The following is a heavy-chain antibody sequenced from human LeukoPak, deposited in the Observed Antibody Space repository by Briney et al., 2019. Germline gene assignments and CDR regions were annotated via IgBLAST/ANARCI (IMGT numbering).Heavy chain of an antibody. CDR2: IRNGGSNK. CDR3: AKVKNSGYFDY. V-gene: IGHV3-30*02. Sequence: SCKASGYTFIGYYMHWVRQAPGKGLEWVAFIRNGGSNKYYADSVKGRFTISRDNSKNTLYLQMNSLRAEDTAVCYCAKVKNSGYFDYWGQGTLVTVSS. D-gene: IGHD6-19*01. J-gene: IGHJ4*02. CDR1: GYTFIGYY.